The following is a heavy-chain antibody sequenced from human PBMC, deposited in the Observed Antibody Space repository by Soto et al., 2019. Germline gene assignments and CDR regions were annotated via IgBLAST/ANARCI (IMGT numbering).Heavy chain of an antibody. CDR3: ARSRHILLYYYGSGSYYDNWFDP. D-gene: IGHD3-10*01. CDR1: GGSFSGYY. J-gene: IGHJ5*02. CDR2: INHSGST. Sequence: QVQLQQWGAGLLKPSETLSLTCAVYGGSFSGYYWSWIRQPPGKGLEWIGEINHSGSTNYNPSLKRRAALSGDTSKNQFSLKLSSVTAADTAVYYCARSRHILLYYYGSGSYYDNWFDPWGQGTLVTVSS. V-gene: IGHV4-34*01.